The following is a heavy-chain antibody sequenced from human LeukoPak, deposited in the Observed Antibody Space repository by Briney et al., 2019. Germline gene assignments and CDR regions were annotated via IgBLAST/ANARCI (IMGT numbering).Heavy chain of an antibody. CDR1: GDSVSSNSAA. D-gene: IGHD6-19*01. J-gene: IGHJ5*02. Sequence: SQTLSLTCAISGDSVSSNSAAWNWIRQSPSRGLEWLGRTYYRSKWYNDYAVSVKGRITINPDTSKNQFSLQLNSVTPGDTAVYYCARVGAVADIRGFDPWGQGTLVTVSS. V-gene: IGHV6-1*01. CDR3: ARVGAVADIRGFDP. CDR2: TYYRSKWYN.